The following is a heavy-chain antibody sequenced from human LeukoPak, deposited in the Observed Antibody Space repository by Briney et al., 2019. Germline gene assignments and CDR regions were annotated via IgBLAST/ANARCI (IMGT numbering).Heavy chain of an antibody. J-gene: IGHJ4*02. D-gene: IGHD5-18*01. Sequence: SETLSLTCAVYGGSFSGYYWSWIRQPPGNGLEWIGEINHSGSTNNNPSLKSRVTISVDTSKNQFSLKLSSVTAADTAVYYCARELGYSYGRYFDYWGQGTLVTVSS. CDR2: INHSGST. CDR3: ARELGYSYGRYFDY. CDR1: GGSFSGYY. V-gene: IGHV4-34*01.